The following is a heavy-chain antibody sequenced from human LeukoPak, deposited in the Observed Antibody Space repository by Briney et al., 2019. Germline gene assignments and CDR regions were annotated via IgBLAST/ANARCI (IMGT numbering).Heavy chain of an antibody. D-gene: IGHD6-13*01. CDR3: ARAYSSSWYPSYYFDY. V-gene: IGHV4-30-4*01. Sequence: SETLSLTCTVPGGSISSGDYYWSWIRQPPGKGLEWIGYIYYSGSTYYNPSLKSRVTISVDTSKNQFSLKLSSVTAADTAVYYCARAYSSSWYPSYYFDYWGQGTLVTVSS. CDR1: GGSISSGDYY. J-gene: IGHJ4*02. CDR2: IYYSGST.